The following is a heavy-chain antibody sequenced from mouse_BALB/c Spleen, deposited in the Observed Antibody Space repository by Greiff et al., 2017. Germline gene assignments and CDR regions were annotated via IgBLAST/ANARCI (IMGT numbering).Heavy chain of an antibody. D-gene: IGHD2-4*01. Sequence: EVKLVESGGGLVKPGGSLKLSCAASGFTFSDYYMYWVRQTPEKRLEWVATISDGGSYTYYPDSVKGRFTISRDNAKNNLYLQMSSLKSEDTAMYYCARGGGLRPYYFDYWGQGTTLTVSS. V-gene: IGHV5-4*02. J-gene: IGHJ2*01. CDR3: ARGGGLRPYYFDY. CDR1: GFTFSDYY. CDR2: ISDGGSYT.